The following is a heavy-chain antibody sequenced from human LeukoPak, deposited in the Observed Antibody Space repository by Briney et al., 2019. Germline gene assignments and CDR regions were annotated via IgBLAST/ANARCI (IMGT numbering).Heavy chain of an antibody. Sequence: ASVKVSCXASGGTFSSYAISWVRQAHGQGLEWMGGIIPIFGTANYAQKFQGRVTITADESTSTAYMELSSLRSEDTAVYYCARDLTIFGVVTGGGFDPWGQGTLVTVSS. V-gene: IGHV1-69*13. D-gene: IGHD3-3*01. CDR3: ARDLTIFGVVTGGGFDP. CDR1: GGTFSSYA. CDR2: IIPIFGTA. J-gene: IGHJ5*02.